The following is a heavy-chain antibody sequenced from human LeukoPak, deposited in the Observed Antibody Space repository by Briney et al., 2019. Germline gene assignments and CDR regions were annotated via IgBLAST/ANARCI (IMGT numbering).Heavy chain of an antibody. CDR3: ARDFVDTVMVVDY. D-gene: IGHD5-18*01. J-gene: IGHJ4*02. CDR1: GYTFTSYG. V-gene: IGHV1-18*01. CDR2: ISAYNGNT. Sequence: ASVKVSCKASGYTFTSYGISWVRQAPGQGLEWMGWISAYNGNTNYEQKFQDRVTMTTDTPTSTAYMELRSLRSDDTAVYYCARDFVDTVMVVDYWGQGTLVTVSS.